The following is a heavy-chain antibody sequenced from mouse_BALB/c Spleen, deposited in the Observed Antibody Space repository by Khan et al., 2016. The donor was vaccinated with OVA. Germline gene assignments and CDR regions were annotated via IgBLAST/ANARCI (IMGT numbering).Heavy chain of an antibody. D-gene: IGHD2-2*01. CDR1: GYTFTSYW. CDR3: TRREKYGYDPSWFAY. Sequence: VQLVESGAELVRPGASVKLSCKASGYTFTSYWMNWVKQRPGQGLEWIGMIDPSDSETHYNQMFKDKATLTVDKSSSTAYMQLSSLTSEDSAVYYCTRREKYGYDPSWFAYWGQGTLVTVSA. V-gene: IGHV1-61*01. CDR2: IDPSDSET. J-gene: IGHJ3*01.